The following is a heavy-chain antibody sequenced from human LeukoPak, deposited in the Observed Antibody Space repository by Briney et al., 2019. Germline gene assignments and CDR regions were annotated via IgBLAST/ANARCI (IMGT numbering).Heavy chain of an antibody. CDR2: ISSSSSYI. J-gene: IGHJ4*02. Sequence: GGSLRLSCAASGFTFSSYSMNWVRQAPAKGLEWVSSISSSSSYIYYADSVKGRFTISRDNAKNSLYLQMNSLRAEDTAVYYCARDRSIAAAGSLDYWGQGTLVTVSS. D-gene: IGHD6-13*01. V-gene: IGHV3-21*01. CDR1: GFTFSSYS. CDR3: ARDRSIAAAGSLDY.